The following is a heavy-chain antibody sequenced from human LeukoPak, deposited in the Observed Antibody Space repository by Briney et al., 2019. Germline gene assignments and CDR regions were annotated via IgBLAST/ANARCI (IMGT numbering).Heavy chain of an antibody. Sequence: SETQSLTCTVSGGSISSSSYYWGWIRQPPGKGLEWIGNIYYSGSTYYNPSLKSRVTISVDTSKNQFSLKLSSVTAADTAVYYCARQVNNDFPHWGQGTLVTVSS. CDR3: ARQVNNDFPH. CDR2: IYYSGST. CDR1: GGSISSSSYY. V-gene: IGHV4-39*01. D-gene: IGHD1-1*01. J-gene: IGHJ1*01.